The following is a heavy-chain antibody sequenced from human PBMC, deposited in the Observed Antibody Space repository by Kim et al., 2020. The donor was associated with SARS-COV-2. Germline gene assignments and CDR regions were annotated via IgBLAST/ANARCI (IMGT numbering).Heavy chain of an antibody. J-gene: IGHJ6*02. CDR2: ISGSGGST. CDR3: VCGYSGYDSYDYYYGIDV. CDR1: GFTFSSYA. Sequence: GGSLRLSCAASGFTFSSYAMSWVRQAPGKGLEWVSAISGSGGSTYYADSVKGRFTISRDNSKNTLYLQMNSLRAEDTAVYYCVCGYSGYDSYDYYYGIDVWGQGTTVTVSS. V-gene: IGHV3-23*01. D-gene: IGHD5-12*01.